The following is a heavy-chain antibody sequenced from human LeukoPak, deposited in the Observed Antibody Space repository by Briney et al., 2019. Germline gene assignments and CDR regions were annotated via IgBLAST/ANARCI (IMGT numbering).Heavy chain of an antibody. Sequence: PSETLSLTCTVSGGSISSYYWNWIRQPPGEGLEWIGYVYYSGSTNYNPSLKSRVTISVDTSKNQFSLKVTSLTAADTAVYYCARGPTISETGYFDYWGQGTLVTVSS. CDR1: GGSISSYY. CDR2: VYYSGST. V-gene: IGHV4-59*12. CDR3: ARGPTISETGYFDY. J-gene: IGHJ4*03. D-gene: IGHD1-1*01.